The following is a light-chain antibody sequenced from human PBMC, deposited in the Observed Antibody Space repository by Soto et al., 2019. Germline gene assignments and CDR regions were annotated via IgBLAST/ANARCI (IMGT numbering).Light chain of an antibody. CDR3: SSFTTSHTYI. CDR2: VVS. CDR1: SVDIGASDF. V-gene: IGLV2-11*01. Sequence: QSVLTQPHSVSGSPGQSVTISCTGTSVDIGASDFVSWYQQHPGKAPKLLIYVVSGRPSGVPHRFSGSKSGNAASLTISGLQAEDEAEYYCSSFTTSHTYILGTGTKV. J-gene: IGLJ1*01.